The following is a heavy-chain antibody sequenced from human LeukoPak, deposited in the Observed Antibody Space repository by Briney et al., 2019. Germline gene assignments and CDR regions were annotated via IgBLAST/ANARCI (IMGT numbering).Heavy chain of an antibody. V-gene: IGHV3-74*01. CDR1: GFTFSSYW. D-gene: IGHD3-10*01. J-gene: IGHJ4*02. Sequence: GGSLRLSCVASGFTFSSYWMHWVRQAPGKGLVWVSRIGSDGSSTSYADSVKGRFTISRDNAKNTLSLQMSSLRAEDTAVYYCARGFGSGSSLPFDYWGQGTLVTVSS. CDR3: ARGFGSGSSLPFDY. CDR2: IGSDGSST.